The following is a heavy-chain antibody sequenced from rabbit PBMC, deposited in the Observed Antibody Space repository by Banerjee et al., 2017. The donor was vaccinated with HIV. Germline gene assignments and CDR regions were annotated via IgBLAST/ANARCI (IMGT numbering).Heavy chain of an antibody. V-gene: IGHV1S40*01. Sequence: QSLEESGGDLVKPGASLTLTCTASGFSFSTNYYMCWVRQAPGKGLEWIACIYAGSSGSTYYASWAKGRFTISKTSSTTVTLQMTSLTAADTATYFCARDPSYDEYGDSLYYFDLWGQGTLVTVS. CDR1: GFSFSTNYY. CDR2: IYAGSSGST. J-gene: IGHJ4*01. CDR3: ARDPSYDEYGDSLYYFDL. D-gene: IGHD2-1*01.